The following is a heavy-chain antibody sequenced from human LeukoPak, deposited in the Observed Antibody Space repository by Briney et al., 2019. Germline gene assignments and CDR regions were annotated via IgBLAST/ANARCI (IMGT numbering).Heavy chain of an antibody. CDR1: GYSFSNYW. V-gene: IGHV5-10-1*01. J-gene: IGHJ4*02. CDR3: ARLRYDSSGYDY. D-gene: IGHD3-22*01. CDR2: IDPSDSYT. Sequence: GESLKISCKGSGYSFSNYWIGRVRQMPGKGLEWMGRIDPSDSYTKYSPSFQGHVTISVDKSISTAYLQWSSLKASDSAMYYCARLRYDSSGYDYWGQGTLVTVSS.